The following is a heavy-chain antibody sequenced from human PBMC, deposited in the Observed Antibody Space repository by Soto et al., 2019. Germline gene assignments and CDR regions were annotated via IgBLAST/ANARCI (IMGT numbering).Heavy chain of an antibody. D-gene: IGHD3-3*01. J-gene: IGHJ6*03. Sequence: SETLALTCTVSGGSISSYYWSWIRQPPGKGLEWIGYIYYSGSTNYNSSLKSRVTISVDTSKNQFSLKLSSVTAADTAVYYCARAQIGTPYYDFWRGYIYYYYLDVRGKGTTVTVSS. CDR2: IYYSGST. CDR3: ARAQIGTPYYDFWRGYIYYYYLDV. CDR1: GGSISSYY. V-gene: IGHV4-59*01.